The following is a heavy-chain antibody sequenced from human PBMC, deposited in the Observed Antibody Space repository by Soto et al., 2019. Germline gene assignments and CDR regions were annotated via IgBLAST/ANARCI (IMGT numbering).Heavy chain of an antibody. V-gene: IGHV4-30-4*01. D-gene: IGHD2-15*01. CDR1: GGSISSGDYY. J-gene: IGHJ6*02. CDR2: IYYSGST. CDR3: ARDRRYCSGGRCQGVMDV. Sequence: QVQLQESGPGLVKPSQTLSLTCTVSGGSISSGDYYWSWTRQPPGKGLEWIGYIYYSGSTYSNPSLQSRITISLDTSKNHFSLKLSSVTAADTAVYYCARDRRYCSGGRCQGVMDVWGQGTTVTVSS.